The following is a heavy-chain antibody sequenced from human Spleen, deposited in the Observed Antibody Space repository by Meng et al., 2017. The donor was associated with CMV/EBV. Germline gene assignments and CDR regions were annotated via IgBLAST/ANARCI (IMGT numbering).Heavy chain of an antibody. J-gene: IGHJ5*02. CDR1: GFTFSNYW. V-gene: IGHV3-74*03. D-gene: IGHD1-14*01. CDR3: ARDPLTTNWFDP. Sequence: SFAASGFTFSNYWMNWVRQAPGEGLVWVAHISSDGSSTTYADSVKGRFTISRDNAENTLYLQMNSLRAEDTAVYYCARDPLTTNWFDPWGQGTLVTVSS. CDR2: ISSDGSST.